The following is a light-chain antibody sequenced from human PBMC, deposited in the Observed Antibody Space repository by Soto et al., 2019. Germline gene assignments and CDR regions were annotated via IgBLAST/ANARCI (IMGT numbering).Light chain of an antibody. V-gene: IGKV3-15*01. CDR3: QQYNKWPPFT. Sequence: IVLMQSPDTLSLSPGERGALSCRASQSVSSNYVAWYQQKPGQAPRLLIYDTSTRATGIPDRFSGSGSGTEFTLTISSLQSEDFAVYYCQQYNKWPPFTFGQGTRLEIK. J-gene: IGKJ5*01. CDR2: DTS. CDR1: QSVSSN.